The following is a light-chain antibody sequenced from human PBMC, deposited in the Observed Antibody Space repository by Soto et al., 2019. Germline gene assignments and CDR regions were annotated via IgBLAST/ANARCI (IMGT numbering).Light chain of an antibody. CDR3: CFFTGNASQYV. V-gene: IGLV2-14*01. CDR1: NSDVGSCFY. CDR2: EVN. Sequence: QSVLTQPASVSGSPVQSISFSCAGSNSDVGSCFYFSWYRQHPGKAPQLIIYEVNKRPSGVSNRFSGTKSGNTASLTISGLQTDDEADYYCCFFTGNASQYVFGPGTKVT. J-gene: IGLJ1*01.